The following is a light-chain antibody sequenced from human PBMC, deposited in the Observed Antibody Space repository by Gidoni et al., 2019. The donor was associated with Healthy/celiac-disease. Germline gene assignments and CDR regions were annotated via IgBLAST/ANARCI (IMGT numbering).Light chain of an antibody. V-gene: IGLV1-44*01. CDR3: AAWDDSLNGVV. Sequence: QSVLTQPPSASGTPGQRVTISCSGRSSNLGSNTVTWYQQHPGTAPKLLISSNNQRPSGVPDRFSGSKSGTSASLAISGIQSEDEADYYCAAWDDSLNGVVFGGGTKLTVL. CDR1: SSNLGSNT. CDR2: SNN. J-gene: IGLJ2*01.